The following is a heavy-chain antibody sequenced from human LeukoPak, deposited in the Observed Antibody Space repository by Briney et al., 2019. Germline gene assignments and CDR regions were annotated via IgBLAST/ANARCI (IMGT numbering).Heavy chain of an antibody. J-gene: IGHJ4*02. V-gene: IGHV3-9*01. CDR3: AKDGRELRTDGPYLDY. CDR2: ISWNSGKI. D-gene: IGHD1-26*01. CDR1: GFTFGDYA. Sequence: GRSLRLSCVVSGFTFGDYAMHWVRQAPGKGLEWVSGISWNSGKIAYADSVKGRFTISRDNVKNSLYLQMNSLRPEDTAFYFCAKDGRELRTDGPYLDYWGQGTLVSVSS.